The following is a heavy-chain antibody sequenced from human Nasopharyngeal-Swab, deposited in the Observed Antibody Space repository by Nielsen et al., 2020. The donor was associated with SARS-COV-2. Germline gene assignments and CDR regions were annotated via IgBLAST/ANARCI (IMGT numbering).Heavy chain of an antibody. J-gene: IGHJ4*02. V-gene: IGHV3-53*01. CDR2: IYSGGST. CDR1: GFTVSSNY. Sequence: GESLKISCAASGFTVSSNYMSWVRQAPGKGLEWVSVIYSGGSTYYADSVKGRFTISRDNSKNTLYLQMNSLRAEDTAVYYCARGDYDFWSGYPRYFDYWGQGTLVTVSS. CDR3: ARGDYDFWSGYPRYFDY. D-gene: IGHD3-3*01.